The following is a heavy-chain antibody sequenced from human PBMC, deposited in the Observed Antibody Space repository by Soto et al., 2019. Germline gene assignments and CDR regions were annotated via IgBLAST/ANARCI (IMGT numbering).Heavy chain of an antibody. D-gene: IGHD2-15*01. V-gene: IGHV4-59*11. Sequence: SETLSLTCTVSGASINSHYWSWIRQPPGKGLEWIGYIYYSGSTNYSPSLKSRVTLSVDTSRNQFSLKLNYVTAADTAVYYCARGVDYGGSSHYFDYWGQGSLVTVSS. J-gene: IGHJ4*02. CDR1: GASINSHY. CDR2: IYYSGST. CDR3: ARGVDYGGSSHYFDY.